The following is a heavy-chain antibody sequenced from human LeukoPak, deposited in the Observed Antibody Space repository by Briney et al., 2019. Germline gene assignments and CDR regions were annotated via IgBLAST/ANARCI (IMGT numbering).Heavy chain of an antibody. CDR2: MNPNSGNT. V-gene: IGHV1-8*01. CDR3: ARGRVVAAPYYYYGMDV. J-gene: IGHJ6*02. D-gene: IGHD3-22*01. CDR1: GYTFSTYD. Sequence: ASLWVSSAPSGYTFSTYDITCVREATGPGVGWMRWMNPNSGNTGYAQKFQGRVTMTRNTSISTAYVELSSLRSEDTAVYYCARGRVVAAPYYYYGMDVWGQGTTVTVSS.